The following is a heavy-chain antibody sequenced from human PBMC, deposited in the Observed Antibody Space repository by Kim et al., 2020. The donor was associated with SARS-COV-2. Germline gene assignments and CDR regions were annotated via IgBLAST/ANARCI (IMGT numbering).Heavy chain of an antibody. CDR2: INSIDDNT. CDR1: GFTFSDFA. D-gene: IGHD6-25*01. J-gene: IGHJ4*02. Sequence: GGSLRLSCAASGFTFSDFAMNWVRQAPGQGLEWISSINSIDDNTYYADSVKGRFTISRDNSKNTVYLQMNSLRADDTAVYYCRKSGSVDSWGQGSLFTVS. V-gene: IGHV3-23*01. CDR3: RKSGSVDS.